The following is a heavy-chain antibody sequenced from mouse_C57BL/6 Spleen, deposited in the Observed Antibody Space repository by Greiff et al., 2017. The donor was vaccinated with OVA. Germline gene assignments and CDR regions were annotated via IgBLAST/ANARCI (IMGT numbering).Heavy chain of an antibody. J-gene: IGHJ2*01. V-gene: IGHV5-9*01. D-gene: IGHD2-5*01. CDR3: ARSLYSNFCFDY. Sequence: EVQLVESGGGLVKPGGSLKLSCAASGFTFSSYTMSWVRQTPEKRLEWVATISGGGGNTYYPDSVKGRFTISRDNAKNTLYLQMSSLRSEDTALYYCARSLYSNFCFDYWGQGTTLTVSS. CDR1: GFTFSSYT. CDR2: ISGGGGNT.